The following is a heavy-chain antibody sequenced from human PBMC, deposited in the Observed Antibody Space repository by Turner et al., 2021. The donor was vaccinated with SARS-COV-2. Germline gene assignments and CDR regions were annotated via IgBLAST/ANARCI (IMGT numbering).Heavy chain of an antibody. V-gene: IGHV3-30*04. CDR1: GFRFDDYA. Sequence: VQLVESVGCLVQPVRSLRLSCAASGFRFDDYAMHWVRQAPGKGLEWVAVISYDGTDKYYADSVKGRFTISRDSSKNTLYLQMNSLRVEDTALYYCARALSYYYSSGYGWFDPWGQGTLVTVSS. CDR2: ISYDGTDK. CDR3: ARALSYYYSSGYGWFDP. D-gene: IGHD3-22*01. J-gene: IGHJ5*02.